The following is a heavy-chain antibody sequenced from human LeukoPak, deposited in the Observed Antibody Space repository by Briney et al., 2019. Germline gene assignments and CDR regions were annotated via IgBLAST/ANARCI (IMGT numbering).Heavy chain of an antibody. CDR1: GGSISSSSYY. CDR2: IYYSGST. J-gene: IGHJ4*02. Sequence: PSETLSLTCTVSGGSISSSSYYWGWLRRPPGKGLEWIGSIYYSGSTYYNPSLKSRVTISVDTSKNQFSLKLSSVTAADTAVYYCARQGDVRTFDYRGQGTLVTVSS. V-gene: IGHV4-39*01. D-gene: IGHD3-16*01. CDR3: ARQGDVRTFDY.